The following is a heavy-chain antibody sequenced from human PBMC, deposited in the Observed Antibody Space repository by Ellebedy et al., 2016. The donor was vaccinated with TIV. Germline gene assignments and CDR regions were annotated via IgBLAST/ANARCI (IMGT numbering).Heavy chain of an antibody. CDR3: ARVPIVATTPRYGMDV. V-gene: IGHV1-24*01. D-gene: IGHD5-12*01. CDR2: FDPEDGET. J-gene: IGHJ6*02. Sequence: ASVKVSCKVSEYTLTELSMHWVRQAPGKGLEWMGGFDPEDGETIYAQKFQGRITMTEDTSTDTAYMELSRLRSDDTAVYHCARVPIVATTPRYGMDVWGQGTTVTVSS. CDR1: EYTLTELS.